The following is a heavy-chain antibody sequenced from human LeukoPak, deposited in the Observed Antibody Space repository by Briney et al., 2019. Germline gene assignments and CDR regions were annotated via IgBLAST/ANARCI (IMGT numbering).Heavy chain of an antibody. CDR3: ARGPSDAFDI. V-gene: IGHV4-59*01. CDR1: GGSISSYY. Sequence: SETLSLTCTVSGGSISSYYWSWTRQPPGKGLEWIGYIYYSGSTKYNPSLKSRVTILVDTSKNQFSLKLSSVTAADTAVYYCARGPSDAFDIWGQGTKVTVSS. CDR2: IYYSGST. J-gene: IGHJ3*02.